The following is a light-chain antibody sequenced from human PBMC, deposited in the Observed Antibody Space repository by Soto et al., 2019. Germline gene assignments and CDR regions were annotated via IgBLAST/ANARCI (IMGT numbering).Light chain of an antibody. CDR2: GAS. CDR1: QSVSSSY. J-gene: IGKJ1*01. CDR3: QQYHTSPLT. V-gene: IGKV3-20*01. Sequence: EIVLTQSPATLSLSPGERATLSCRASQSVSSSYIAWYQQKRGQAPRRLIYGASIRATGIPDRFSGSGSGTDFTLTISRLEPEDFALYYCQQYHTSPLTFGQGTKVDIK.